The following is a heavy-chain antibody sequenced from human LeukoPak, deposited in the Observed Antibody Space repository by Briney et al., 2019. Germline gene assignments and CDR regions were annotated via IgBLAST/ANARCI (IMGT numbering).Heavy chain of an antibody. Sequence: GGSLRLSCAPSGFTFSSYGMHWVRRAPGKGLEWVAFIRYDGSNRHYADSVKGRFTISRDNSKNTLSLEMNSLRTEDTVVYYCTKGPYYNILTGTIRVRNGFDIWGQGTMVTVYS. D-gene: IGHD3-9*01. V-gene: IGHV3-30*02. CDR2: IRYDGSNR. J-gene: IGHJ3*02. CDR1: GFTFSSYG. CDR3: TKGPYYNILTGTIRVRNGFDI.